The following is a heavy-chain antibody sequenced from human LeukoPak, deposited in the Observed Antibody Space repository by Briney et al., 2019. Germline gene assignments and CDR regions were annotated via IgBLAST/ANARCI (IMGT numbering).Heavy chain of an antibody. D-gene: IGHD5-12*01. CDR1: GFTFSSYA. V-gene: IGHV3-7*01. CDR2: TKPDGSEK. CDR3: ATDGYNSARDN. Sequence: GGSLRLSCAASGFTFSSYAMSWVRQAPGKGLEWVANTKPDGSEKYYVDSVRGRFTISRDNAKNLLYLQMRNLRAEDTAVYYCATDGYNSARDNWGQGTLVTVSS. J-gene: IGHJ4*02.